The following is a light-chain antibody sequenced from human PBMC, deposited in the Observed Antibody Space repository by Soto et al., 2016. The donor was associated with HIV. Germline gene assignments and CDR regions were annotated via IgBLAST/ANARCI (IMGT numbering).Light chain of an antibody. Sequence: DIQMTQSPSSLSASVGDTVTITCRASLTIGGYLNWYQQKPGKAPNVLIHAASSLQSGVPSRFSGSGSGTDFTLTISDLQPEDSAIYYCQQSYSNPRTFGQGTKVEIK. CDR3: QQSYSNPRT. CDR1: LTIGGY. J-gene: IGKJ1*01. V-gene: IGKV1-39*01. CDR2: AAS.